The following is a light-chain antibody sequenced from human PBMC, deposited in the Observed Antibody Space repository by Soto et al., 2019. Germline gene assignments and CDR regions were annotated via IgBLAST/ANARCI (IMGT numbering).Light chain of an antibody. Sequence: SYELTQPPSVSVAPGKTARITCGGNNIGSKSVHWYQQKPGQAPVLVIYYDSDRPSGIPERFSGSNSGNTATLTISRVEAGDEADYYCQVWDSSSDPAVVFGGETNLTVL. CDR2: YDS. CDR1: NIGSKS. V-gene: IGLV3-21*04. J-gene: IGLJ2*01. CDR3: QVWDSSSDPAVV.